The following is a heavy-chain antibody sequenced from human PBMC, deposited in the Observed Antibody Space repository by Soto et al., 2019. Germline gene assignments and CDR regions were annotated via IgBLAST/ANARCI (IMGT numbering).Heavy chain of an antibody. Sequence: SGPTLVNPTQTLTLNCTFSGFSLSTSGMCVSWIRQPLGKALDWRALIDWDDDKYYSTSLKTRLTISKETSKNQVGLTMTNMDPVDTATYYCARSSGIAAARRPRLGRPPYYYGMDVWGQGT. CDR3: ARSSGIAAARRPRLGRPPYYYGMDV. D-gene: IGHD6-13*01. V-gene: IGHV2-70*01. CDR2: IDWDDDK. J-gene: IGHJ6*02. CDR1: GFSLSTSGMC.